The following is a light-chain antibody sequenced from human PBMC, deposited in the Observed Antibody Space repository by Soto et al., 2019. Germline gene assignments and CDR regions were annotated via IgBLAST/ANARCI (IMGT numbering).Light chain of an antibody. CDR2: DAS. J-gene: IGKJ1*01. CDR3: QQRTHWPPWT. Sequence: EIVLTQSPATLSLSPGDRATLSCRASQSVSNYLAWYQQKPGQAPRLLIYDASNRATGIPARFSGSGSGTDFPLTISSLEPEDFAVYYCQQRTHWPPWTFGQGTXXXXK. V-gene: IGKV3-11*01. CDR1: QSVSNY.